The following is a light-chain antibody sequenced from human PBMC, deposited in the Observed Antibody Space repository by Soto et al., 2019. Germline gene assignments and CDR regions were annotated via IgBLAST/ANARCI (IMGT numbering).Light chain of an antibody. CDR3: SSYTTTDTYV. CDR1: GSDVGGYNY. Sequence: QSALTQPASVSGSPGQSITISCTGTGSDVGGYNYVSWFQQYPGKAPKLMIYDVNTRPSGVSNRFSGSKSGNTASLTISGLHAEDEADYYCSSYTTTDTYVFGTGTKVTVL. CDR2: DVN. J-gene: IGLJ1*01. V-gene: IGLV2-14*01.